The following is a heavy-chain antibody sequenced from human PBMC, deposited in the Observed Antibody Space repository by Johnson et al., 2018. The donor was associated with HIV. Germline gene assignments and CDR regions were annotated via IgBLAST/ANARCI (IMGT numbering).Heavy chain of an antibody. D-gene: IGHD1-26*01. V-gene: IGHV3-11*04. CDR1: GFSFSDYY. CDR3: AKGRWEATTYDDAFDI. J-gene: IGHJ3*02. Sequence: QVQLVESGGGLVQPGGSLRLSCAASGFSFSDYYMSWIRQAPGKGLEWVSYITSSGNTVYYADSVKGRFTISRDNSKNTLYLQMNSLRAEDTAVYYCAKGRWEATTYDDAFDIWGQGTMVTVS. CDR2: ITSSGNTV.